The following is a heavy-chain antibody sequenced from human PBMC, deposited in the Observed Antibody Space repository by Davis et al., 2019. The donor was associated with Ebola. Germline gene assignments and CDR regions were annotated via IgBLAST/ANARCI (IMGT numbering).Heavy chain of an antibody. J-gene: IGHJ3*01. V-gene: IGHV1-2*02. Sequence: ASVKVSCKASGYTFTGYYIHWVRQAPGQGLEWLGWINPNSGGTTYAQKFQGRVTMTSDTSISTAYMDLSRLTSDDTAVYSCARESDAVGASTTDDAFDVWGQGTMVTVSS. CDR2: INPNSGGT. D-gene: IGHD1-26*01. CDR1: GYTFTGYY. CDR3: ARESDAVGASTTDDAFDV.